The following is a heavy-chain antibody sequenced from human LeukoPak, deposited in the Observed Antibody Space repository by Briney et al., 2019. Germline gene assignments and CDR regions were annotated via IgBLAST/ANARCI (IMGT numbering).Heavy chain of an antibody. V-gene: IGHV3-7*01. CDR2: IKQDGSEK. CDR1: GFTFSSYE. J-gene: IGHJ3*02. CDR3: ASCPFNFQSEHDAFDI. Sequence: GGSLRLSCAASGFTFSSYEMNWVRQAPGKGLEWVANIKQDGSEKYYVESVKGRFTISRDNAKNSLYLQMNSLRAEDTAVYYCASCPFNFQSEHDAFDIWGQGTMVTVSS. D-gene: IGHD1-20*01.